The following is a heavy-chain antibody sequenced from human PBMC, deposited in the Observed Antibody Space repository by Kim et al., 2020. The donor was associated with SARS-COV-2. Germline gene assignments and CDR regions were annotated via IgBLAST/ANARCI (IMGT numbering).Heavy chain of an antibody. CDR1: GGSISSSSYY. D-gene: IGHD6-19*01. V-gene: IGHV4-39*01. Sequence: SETLSLTCTVSGGSISSSSYYWGWIRQPPGKGLEWIGSFYYSGSTYYNPSLKSRVTISVDTSKNQFSLKLSSVTAADTAVYYCARGRIGWEDNDAFDIWGQGTMVTVSS. CDR2: FYYSGST. CDR3: ARGRIGWEDNDAFDI. J-gene: IGHJ3*02.